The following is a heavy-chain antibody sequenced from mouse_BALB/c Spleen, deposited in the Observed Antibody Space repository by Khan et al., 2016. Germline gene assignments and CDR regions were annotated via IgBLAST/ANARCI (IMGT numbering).Heavy chain of an antibody. Sequence: EVELVESGGGLVQPGGSLKLFCAASGFTFSNYGMSWVRQTPDKRLELVATINSNGGSTYYPDSVKGRFTISRDTAKNTLYLQMSSLKSEDTAMYYCARAYLYAMDYWGQGTSVTVSS. J-gene: IGHJ4*01. CDR1: GFTFSNYG. V-gene: IGHV5-6-3*01. D-gene: IGHD2-10*01. CDR3: ARAYLYAMDY. CDR2: INSNGGST.